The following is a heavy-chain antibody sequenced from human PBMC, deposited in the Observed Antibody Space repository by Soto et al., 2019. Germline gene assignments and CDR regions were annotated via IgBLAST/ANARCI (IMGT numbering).Heavy chain of an antibody. V-gene: IGHV1-69*01. CDR1: GGTFSSYS. CDR2: IIPIFGTA. Sequence: QVQLVQSGAEVKKPGSSVKVSCKASGGTFSSYSINWVRQAPGQGLEWKGEIIPIFGTANYAQKFQGRVTITADESTSTAYMELSSLRSEYTAVYYCARDGGRHSGGIDYWGQGTLVTVSS. CDR3: ARDGGRHSGGIDY. D-gene: IGHD1-26*01. J-gene: IGHJ4*02.